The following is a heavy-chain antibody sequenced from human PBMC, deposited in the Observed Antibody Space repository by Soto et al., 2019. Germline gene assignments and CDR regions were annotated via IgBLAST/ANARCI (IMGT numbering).Heavy chain of an antibody. CDR2: ISVYNGNT. CDR3: ARSGSSWNLREFDY. D-gene: IGHD6-13*01. V-gene: IGHV1-18*01. CDR1: DYTFTSYG. J-gene: IGHJ4*02. Sequence: SVKVSCKASDYTFTSYGIIWVRQAPGQGLEWIGWISVYNGNTNYAQKFRGRVTMTTDISTTTAYMEMRSLRSDDTAVYYCARSGSSWNLREFDYWGQGTLVTVS.